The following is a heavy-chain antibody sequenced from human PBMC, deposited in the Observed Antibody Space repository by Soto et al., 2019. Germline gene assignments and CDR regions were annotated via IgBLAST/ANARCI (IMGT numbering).Heavy chain of an antibody. J-gene: IGHJ4*02. Sequence: QVQLQESGPGLVKPSGTLSLTCAVSGGSFTSNNWWTWVRQPPGQGLEWIGEIYRTGSTNYNPSLKSRVTISLDKSENQYTLKVTSLTAADTAVYYGASRDPGTSVDYWGQRTLVTVSS. D-gene: IGHD1-7*01. CDR3: ASRDPGTSVDY. CDR2: IYRTGST. CDR1: GGSFTSNNW. V-gene: IGHV4-4*02.